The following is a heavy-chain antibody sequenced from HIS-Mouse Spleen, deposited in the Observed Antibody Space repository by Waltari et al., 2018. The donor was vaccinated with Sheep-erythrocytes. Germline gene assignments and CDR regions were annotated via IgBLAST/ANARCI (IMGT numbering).Heavy chain of an antibody. CDR3: ARANSGSYDDAFDI. D-gene: IGHD1-26*01. Sequence: EVQLVESGGGLVQPGGSLRLSCAASGFTFSSYDMHWVRQAPGKRLEGVSAIVTAGDKYYPGSVKGRFTISRENAKNSLYLQMNSLRAGDTAVYYCARANSGSYDDAFDIWGQGTMVTVSS. CDR1: GFTFSSYD. J-gene: IGHJ3*02. CDR2: IVTAGDK. V-gene: IGHV3-13*01.